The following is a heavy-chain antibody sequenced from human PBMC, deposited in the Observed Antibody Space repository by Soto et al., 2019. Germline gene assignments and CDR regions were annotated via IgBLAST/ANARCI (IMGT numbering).Heavy chain of an antibody. Sequence: EAHLLESGGDLIQPGGSLRLSCAASGFSFSDFGMTWVRQAPGKGLEWVSTIHPEGTNTHYADSVKGRFTISRDNSKDTLYLEMNSLRAEDTAIYFCAKDPSTGSADFWGQGTLVTVSS. CDR1: GFSFSDFG. CDR2: IHPEGTNT. D-gene: IGHD3-9*01. V-gene: IGHV3-23*01. CDR3: AKDPSTGSADF. J-gene: IGHJ4*02.